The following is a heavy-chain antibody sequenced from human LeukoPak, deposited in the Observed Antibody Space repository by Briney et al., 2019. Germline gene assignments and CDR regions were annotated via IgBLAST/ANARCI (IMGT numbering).Heavy chain of an antibody. CDR1: GFTYSSYW. CDR3: ASTSGTYRFDP. D-gene: IGHD1-26*01. Sequence: GGSLRLSCAASGFTYSSYWMHRVPQTPGKGLVWGSRIKNDGSGATYADSVKGRFTISIDNAKNTLYLQMNSLRAEDTAVYYCASTSGTYRFDPWGQGTLVAVSS. CDR2: IKNDGSGA. V-gene: IGHV3-74*01. J-gene: IGHJ5*02.